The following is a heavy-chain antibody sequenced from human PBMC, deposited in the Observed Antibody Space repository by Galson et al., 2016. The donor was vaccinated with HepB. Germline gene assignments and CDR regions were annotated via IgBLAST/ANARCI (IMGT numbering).Heavy chain of an antibody. Sequence: SLRLSCAASGFTLSSYGIHWVRQAPGKGLEWVAVISYDGTNKYYADSVKGRFTISRDNSKNTVYLQMNSLRAEDTAVYYCAERGGSEGVGIWGQGTMVTVSS. CDR2: ISYDGTNK. CDR1: GFTLSSYG. CDR3: AERGGSEGVGI. D-gene: IGHD1-26*01. V-gene: IGHV3-30*18. J-gene: IGHJ3*02.